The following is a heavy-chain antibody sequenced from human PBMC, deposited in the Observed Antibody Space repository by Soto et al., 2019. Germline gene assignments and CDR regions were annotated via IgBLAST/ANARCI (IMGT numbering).Heavy chain of an antibody. CDR1: GFIFSDYS. CDR3: ARDSTPMDF. CDR2: ISSSGSSK. J-gene: IGHJ4*02. V-gene: IGHV3-48*01. Sequence: VQLVESGGGLVQPGGSLRLSCAASGFIFSDYSMNGVRQAPGKGLEWVSYISSSGSSKYYADSVKGRFTISRDSAKNSLFLQMNSLRAEDTAVYFCARDSTPMDFWGQGTLVTVSS.